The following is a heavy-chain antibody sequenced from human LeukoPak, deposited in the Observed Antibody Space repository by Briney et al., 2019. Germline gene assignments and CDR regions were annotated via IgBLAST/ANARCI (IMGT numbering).Heavy chain of an antibody. CDR1: GFTFSSYG. CDR3: AKVSGDYYYMDV. J-gene: IGHJ6*03. Sequence: GGSLRLSCAASGFTFSSYGMHWVRQATGKGLEWVAVISYDGSNKYYADSVKGRFTISRDNSKNTLYLQMNSLRAEDTAVYYCAKVSGDYYYMDVWGKGTTVTVSS. D-gene: IGHD3-10*01. V-gene: IGHV3-30*18. CDR2: ISYDGSNK.